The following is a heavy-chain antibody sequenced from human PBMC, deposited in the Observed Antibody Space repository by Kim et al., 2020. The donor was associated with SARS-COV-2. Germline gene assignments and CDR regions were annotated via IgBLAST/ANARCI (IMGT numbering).Heavy chain of an antibody. J-gene: IGHJ6*03. V-gene: IGHV3-33*01. D-gene: IGHD6-13*01. CDR2: IWYDGSNK. CDR1: GFTFSSYG. Sequence: GGSLRLSCAASGFTFSSYGMHWVRQAPGKGLEWVAVIWYDGSNKYYADSVKGRFTISRDNSKNTLYLQMNSLRAEDTAVYYCARDRVPAAGWDYYRDVWGKGTTVTVSS. CDR3: ARDRVPAAGWDYYRDV.